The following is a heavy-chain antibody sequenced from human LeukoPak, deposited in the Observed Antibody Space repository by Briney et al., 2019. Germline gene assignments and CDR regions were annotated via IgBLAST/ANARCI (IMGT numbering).Heavy chain of an antibody. D-gene: IGHD3-16*01. Sequence: TSETLSLTCAVYGGPFSGYYWSWIRQPPGKGLEWIGEINHSGSTNYNPSLKSRVTISVDTSKNQFSLKLSSVTAADTALYYCARGECDYAWGSYSPNAFAMWGQGTMVTVSS. CDR2: INHSGST. CDR1: GGPFSGYY. V-gene: IGHV4-34*01. J-gene: IGHJ3*02. CDR3: ARGECDYAWGSYSPNAFAM.